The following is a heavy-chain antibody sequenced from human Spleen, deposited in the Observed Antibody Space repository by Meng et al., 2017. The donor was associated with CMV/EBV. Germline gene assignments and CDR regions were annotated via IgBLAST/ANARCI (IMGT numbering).Heavy chain of an antibody. V-gene: IGHV1-18*01. D-gene: IGHD5-12*01. CDR1: GYTFPNYD. J-gene: IGHJ4*02. Sequence: ASVKVSCKASGYTFPNYDITWVRQAPGQGLEWMGWISTYTGNTNYAQNLQGRVTMTTDTSTSTAYMELRSLRYDDTAVYFCARDLGYSYGPVAYWGQGTLVTVSS. CDR3: ARDLGYSYGPVAY. CDR2: ISTYTGNT.